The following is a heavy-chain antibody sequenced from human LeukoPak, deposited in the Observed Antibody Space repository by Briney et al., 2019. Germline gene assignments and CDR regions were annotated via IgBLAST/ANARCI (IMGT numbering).Heavy chain of an antibody. CDR2: IYPGDSDT. CDR1: GYSFSSYW. V-gene: IGHV5-51*01. D-gene: IGHD1-26*01. J-gene: IGHJ4*02. CDR3: ARLQWELPDY. Sequence: GESLKISCKASGYSFSSYWIGWVRQMPGKGLELMGIIYPGDSDTRCSPSFQGQVTISADKSINTAYVQWSSLKAPDTAIYYCARLQWELPDYWGQGTLVTVSS.